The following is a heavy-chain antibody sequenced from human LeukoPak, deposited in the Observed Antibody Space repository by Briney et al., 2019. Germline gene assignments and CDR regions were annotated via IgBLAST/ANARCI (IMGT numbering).Heavy chain of an antibody. V-gene: IGHV3-23*01. CDR1: GFTFSIYA. CDR2: ISGSGGST. J-gene: IGHJ4*02. CDR3: AKVKESSWYFDY. Sequence: GGSLRLSCAASGFTFSIYAMSWVRQAPGKGLEWVSAISGSGGSTYYADSVKGRFTISRDNSKNTLYLQMNSLRAEDTAVYYCAKVKESSWYFDYWGQGTLVTVSS. D-gene: IGHD6-13*01.